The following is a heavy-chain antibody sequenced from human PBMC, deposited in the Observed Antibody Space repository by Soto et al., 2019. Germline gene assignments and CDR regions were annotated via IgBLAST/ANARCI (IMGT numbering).Heavy chain of an antibody. Sequence: QVQLQESGPGLVKASQTLSLTCNVSGGSISSGGYYWTWIRQHPGKGLEWIGNIHHSGSTFYYPSLKSRVSISVDTSKNQFSLKLSSVTAADTAVYFCVRGVLSWGQGTLVTVSS. CDR3: VRGVLS. D-gene: IGHD3-10*01. CDR2: IHHSGST. J-gene: IGHJ1*01. CDR1: GGSISSGGYY. V-gene: IGHV4-31*03.